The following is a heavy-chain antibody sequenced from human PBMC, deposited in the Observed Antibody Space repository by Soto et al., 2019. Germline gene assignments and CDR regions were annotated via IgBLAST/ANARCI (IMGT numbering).Heavy chain of an antibody. CDR1: GFTFSSYG. Sequence: GGSLSLSCAASGFTFSSYGMHWVRQAPGKGLEWVAVISYDGSNKYYADSVKGRFTISRDNSKNTLYLQMNSLRAEDTAVYYCAKSLYYDFWGGGRTHYYYYGMDVWGQGTTVTVS. V-gene: IGHV3-30*18. CDR2: ISYDGSNK. D-gene: IGHD3-3*01. CDR3: AKSLYYDFWGGGRTHYYYYGMDV. J-gene: IGHJ6*02.